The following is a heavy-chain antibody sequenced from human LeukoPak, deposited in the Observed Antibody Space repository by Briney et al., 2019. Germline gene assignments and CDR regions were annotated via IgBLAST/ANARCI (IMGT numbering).Heavy chain of an antibody. CDR3: ARLWSHSKTEDY. J-gene: IGHJ4*02. V-gene: IGHV4-4*08. CDR2: IYSSGTT. Sequence: SETLSLTCSVSGDSVRNQFWSWIRQFPGKGLEWIGYIYSSGTTNFNPSFKSRVTMSVDTAKNQFSLRLSSVTAADTAVYYCARLWSHSKTEDYWGQGTVVTVSS. CDR1: GDSVRNQF. D-gene: IGHD3-16*01.